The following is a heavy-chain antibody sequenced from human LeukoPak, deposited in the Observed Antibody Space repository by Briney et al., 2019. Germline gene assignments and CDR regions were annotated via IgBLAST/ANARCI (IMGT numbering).Heavy chain of an antibody. J-gene: IGHJ6*02. CDR1: GFTFSSYS. CDR3: ARVYDFDWPLGPYGMDV. Sequence: GGSLRLSCAASGFTFSSYSMNWVRQAPGKGLEWVSSISSSSSYIYHADSVKGRFTISRDNAKNSLYLQMNSLRAEDTAVYYCARVYDFDWPLGPYGMDVWGQGTTVTVSS. CDR2: ISSSSSYI. D-gene: IGHD3-9*01. V-gene: IGHV3-21*01.